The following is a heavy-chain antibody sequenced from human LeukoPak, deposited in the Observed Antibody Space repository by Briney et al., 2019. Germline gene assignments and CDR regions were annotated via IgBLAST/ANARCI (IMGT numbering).Heavy chain of an antibody. CDR3: ASIAPAGTGFDY. CDR2: IIPIFGTA. CDR1: GGTFSSYA. D-gene: IGHD6-13*01. J-gene: IGHJ4*02. Sequence: SVKVSCKASGGTFSSYAISWVRQAPGQGLEWMGGIIPIFGTANYAQKFQGRVTITADESTSTAYMELSSLRSEDTAVYYCASIAPAGTGFDYWGQGTLVTVSS. V-gene: IGHV1-69*13.